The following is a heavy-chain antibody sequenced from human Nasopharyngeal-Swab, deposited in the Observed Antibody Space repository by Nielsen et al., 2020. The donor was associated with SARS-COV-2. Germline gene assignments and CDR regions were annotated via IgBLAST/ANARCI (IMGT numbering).Heavy chain of an antibody. CDR1: GGSVSSGSYY. J-gene: IGHJ6*02. Sequence: SETLSLTCTVSGGSVSSGSYYWSWIRQPPGKGLEWIGYIYYSGSTNYNPSLRSRVTISVDTSKNQFSLKLSCVTAADTAVYYCARDHYGSGSPSMDVWGQGTTVTVSS. CDR2: IYYSGST. V-gene: IGHV4-61*01. D-gene: IGHD3-10*01. CDR3: ARDHYGSGSPSMDV.